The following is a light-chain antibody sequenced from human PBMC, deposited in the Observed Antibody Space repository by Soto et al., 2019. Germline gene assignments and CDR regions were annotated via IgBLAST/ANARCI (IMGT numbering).Light chain of an antibody. CDR2: GAS. Sequence: EIVMTQSPATLSLSPGERAALSCRASQGISSEFAWYQQKPGQPPRLLIYGASTRATGVPARFTGSGSGSDFTLTIRGLQSEHFAVYYCQQGHNWPLTFGQGTRLEI. CDR1: QGISSE. J-gene: IGKJ2*01. CDR3: QQGHNWPLT. V-gene: IGKV3-15*01.